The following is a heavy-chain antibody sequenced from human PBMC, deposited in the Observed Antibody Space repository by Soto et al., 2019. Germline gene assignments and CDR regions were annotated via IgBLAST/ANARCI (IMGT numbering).Heavy chain of an antibody. CDR2: IFYGGGT. V-gene: IGHV4-39*01. D-gene: IGHD1-26*01. CDR3: AGYMVGSMLDY. J-gene: IGHJ4*02. CDR1: GGSISSSSSY. Sequence: QLQLQESGPGLVKPSETLSLTCTVSGGSISSSSSYWGWIRQPPGKGLEWIGSIFYGGGTSYYPALRSRVSISVDTSKNQFSLILSSVTAADTAVYYCAGYMVGSMLDYWGQGALVTVSS.